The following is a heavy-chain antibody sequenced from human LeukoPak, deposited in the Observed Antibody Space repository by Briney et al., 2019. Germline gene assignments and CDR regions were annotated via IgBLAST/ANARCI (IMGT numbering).Heavy chain of an antibody. CDR3: ATHYYDSSGYYYALEH. CDR2: ISGGSGDK. V-gene: IGHV3-23*01. D-gene: IGHD3-22*01. CDR1: GFTFTSYA. Sequence: GGSLRLSCAASGFTFTSYAMNWVRQAPGKGLEWVSAISGGSGDKFYADSVKGRFTISRDNSRNTLYVQMNSLRAEDTAEYYCATHYYDSSGYYYALEHWGQGTLVTVSS. J-gene: IGHJ1*01.